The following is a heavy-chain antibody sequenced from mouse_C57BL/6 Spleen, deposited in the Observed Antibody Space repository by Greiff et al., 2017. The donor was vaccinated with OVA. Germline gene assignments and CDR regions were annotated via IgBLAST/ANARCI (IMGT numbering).Heavy chain of an antibody. CDR3: ARQGGYSNHWYFDV. J-gene: IGHJ1*03. Sequence: DVMLVESGGDLVKPGGSLKLSCAASGFTFSSYGMSWVRQTPDKRLEWVATISSGGSYTYYPDSVKGRFTISRDNAKNTLYLQMSSLKSEDTAMYYCARQGGYSNHWYFDVWGTGTTVTVSS. D-gene: IGHD2-5*01. CDR2: ISSGGSYT. V-gene: IGHV5-6*02. CDR1: GFTFSSYG.